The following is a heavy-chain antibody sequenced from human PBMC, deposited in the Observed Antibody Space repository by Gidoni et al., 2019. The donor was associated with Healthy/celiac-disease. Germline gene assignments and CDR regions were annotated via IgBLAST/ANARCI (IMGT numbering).Heavy chain of an antibody. J-gene: IGHJ3*02. V-gene: IGHV3-15*07. CDR1: GFTFSNAW. CDR3: TTDPTMIVVVITPFDAFDI. Sequence: EVQLVESGGGLVKPVGSLRLSCAASGFTFSNAWMNWVRQAPGKGLEWVGRIKSKTDGGTTDYAAPVKGRFTISRDDSKNTLYLQMNSLKTEDTAVYYCTTDPTMIVVVITPFDAFDIWGQGTMVTVSS. D-gene: IGHD3-22*01. CDR2: IKSKTDGGTT.